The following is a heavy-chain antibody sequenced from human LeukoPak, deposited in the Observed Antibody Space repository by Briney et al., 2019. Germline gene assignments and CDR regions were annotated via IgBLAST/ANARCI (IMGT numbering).Heavy chain of an antibody. CDR3: ARDYYDDFWSGYYGY. J-gene: IGHJ4*02. D-gene: IGHD3-3*01. Sequence: PGGSLRLSCAASGFTVNSNYMSWVRQAPGKGLEWVSVIYSGGSTYYADSAKGRFTISRDNSKNTLYLQMNSLRAEDTAVYYCARDYYDDFWSGYYGYWGQGTLVTVSS. CDR2: IYSGGST. V-gene: IGHV3-66*01. CDR1: GFTVNSNY.